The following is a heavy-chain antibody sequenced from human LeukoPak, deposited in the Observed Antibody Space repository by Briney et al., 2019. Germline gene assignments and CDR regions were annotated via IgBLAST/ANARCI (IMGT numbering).Heavy chain of an antibody. J-gene: IGHJ5*02. CDR1: GGSISSYY. V-gene: IGHV4-59*08. CDR2: IYYSGST. Sequence: PSETLSLTCTVSGGSISSYYWSWIRQPPGKGLEWIGYIYYSGSTSHNPSLKSRVTISVDTSKNQFSLKLSSVTAADTAVYYCARRGYYYDSSGYFDPWGQGTLVTVSS. CDR3: ARRGYYYDSSGYFDP. D-gene: IGHD3-22*01.